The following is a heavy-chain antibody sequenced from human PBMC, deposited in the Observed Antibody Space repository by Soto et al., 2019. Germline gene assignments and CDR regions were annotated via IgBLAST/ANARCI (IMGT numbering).Heavy chain of an antibody. D-gene: IGHD6-13*01. CDR1: GGSIISGDYY. V-gene: IGHV4-30-4*01. CDR2: IYYSGST. J-gene: IGHJ4*02. Sequence: SETLSLTCTVAGGSIISGDYYWSWIRQAPGKGLEWIGYIYYSGSTYYNPSLKSRLTISVDTSKNQFSLRLSSVTAADTAVYYCAREGYSSSLDYWGQGTLVTVSS. CDR3: AREGYSSSLDY.